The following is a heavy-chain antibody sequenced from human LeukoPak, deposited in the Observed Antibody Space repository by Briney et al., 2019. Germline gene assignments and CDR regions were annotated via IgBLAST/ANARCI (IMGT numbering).Heavy chain of an antibody. Sequence: GGSLRLSCAASGFTFSSYEMNWVRQAPGKGLEWVSYISSSGSTIYYADSVKGRFTISRDNSKNTLYLQMNSLRAEDTAVYYCAKDPGRSSGWYDYWGQGTLVTVSS. CDR2: ISSSGSTI. D-gene: IGHD6-19*01. V-gene: IGHV3-48*03. CDR1: GFTFSSYE. CDR3: AKDPGRSSGWYDY. J-gene: IGHJ4*02.